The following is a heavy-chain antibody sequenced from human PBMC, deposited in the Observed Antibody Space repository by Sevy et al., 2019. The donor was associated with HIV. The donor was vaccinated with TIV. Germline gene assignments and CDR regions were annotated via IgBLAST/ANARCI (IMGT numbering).Heavy chain of an antibody. CDR2: IVVGSGNT. CDR3: ARQWPVHYAMDV. CDR1: GFTFTSSA. V-gene: IGHV1-58*01. J-gene: IGHJ6*02. Sequence: ASVKVSCKASGFTFTSSAVQWVRQARGQRLEWIGWIVVGSGNTNYAQKFQERVTITRDMSTSTAYMELSSLRSEDTAVYYCARQWPVHYAMDVWGQGTTVTVSS. D-gene: IGHD6-19*01.